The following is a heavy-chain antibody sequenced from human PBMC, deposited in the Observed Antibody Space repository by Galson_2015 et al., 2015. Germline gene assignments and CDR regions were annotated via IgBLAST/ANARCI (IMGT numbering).Heavy chain of an antibody. Sequence: LRLSCAASGFILSRYAMTWVRQSSGKGLEWVSTITSSGDIIRYADSVKGRFTTSRDNSRNTLFLQMSSLRVEVMAIYYCAKDPNGDYVGAFDTWGHGTLVTVSS. CDR2: ITSSGDII. CDR1: GFILSRYA. CDR3: AKDPNGDYVGAFDT. J-gene: IGHJ3*02. V-gene: IGHV3-23*01. D-gene: IGHD4-17*01.